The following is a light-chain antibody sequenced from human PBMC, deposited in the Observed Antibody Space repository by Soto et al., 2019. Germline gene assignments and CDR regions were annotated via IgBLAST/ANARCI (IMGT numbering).Light chain of an antibody. CDR1: TSNIGTYT. CDR3: AAWDDSLDGPT. CDR2: GSD. J-gene: IGLJ2*01. Sequence: QSVLSQPPSTSGTPGQRVTISCSGGTSNIGTYTVSWYQQFPETAPRLLIYGSDRRPSGVPDRFSGSKSGTSASLSIGGLHSEDEAHYYFAAWDDSLDGPTFGGGTKVTVL. V-gene: IGLV1-44*01.